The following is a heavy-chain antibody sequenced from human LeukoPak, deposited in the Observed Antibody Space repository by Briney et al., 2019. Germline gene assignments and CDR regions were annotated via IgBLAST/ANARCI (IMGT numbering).Heavy chain of an antibody. CDR2: IIPIFCTA. CDR1: GGTFSSYA. CDR3: ARAGHEGYYYYYMDV. V-gene: IGHV1-69*05. J-gene: IGHJ6*03. Sequence: GASVKVSCKASGGTFSSYAISWVRQAPGQGLEWMGGIIPIFCTANYAQKFQCRVTITTDESTSTAYMKLTSLKSDDTAVYYCARAGHEGYYYYYMDVWGKGTTVTVSS.